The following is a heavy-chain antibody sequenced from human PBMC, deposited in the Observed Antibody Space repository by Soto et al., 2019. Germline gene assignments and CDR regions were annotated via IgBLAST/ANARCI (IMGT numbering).Heavy chain of an antibody. J-gene: IGHJ6*02. D-gene: IGHD3-10*01. CDR3: AKVRGHGSGSKNYYYGMDV. Sequence: SVKVSCKASGGTFSSYAISWVRQAPGQGLEWMGGIIPIFGTANYAQKFQGRVTITADESTSTAYMELNSLRAEDTAVYYCAKVRGHGSGSKNYYYGMDVWGQGTTVTVSS. CDR2: IIPIFGTA. V-gene: IGHV1-69*13. CDR1: GGTFSSYA.